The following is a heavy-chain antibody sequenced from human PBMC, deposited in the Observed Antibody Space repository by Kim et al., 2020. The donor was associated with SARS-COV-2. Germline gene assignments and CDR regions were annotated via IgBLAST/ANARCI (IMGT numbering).Heavy chain of an antibody. V-gene: IGHV3-21*01. Sequence: GGSLRLSCAASGFTFSSYSMNWVRQAPGKGLEWVSSISSSSSYIYYADSVKGRFTISRDNAKNSLYLQMNSLRAEDTAVYYCARGTPSCSGYYYGMDVWGQGTRVTVSS. CDR3: ARGTPSCSGYYYGMDV. CDR2: ISSSSSYI. CDR1: GFTFSSYS. J-gene: IGHJ6*02. D-gene: IGHD2-2*01.